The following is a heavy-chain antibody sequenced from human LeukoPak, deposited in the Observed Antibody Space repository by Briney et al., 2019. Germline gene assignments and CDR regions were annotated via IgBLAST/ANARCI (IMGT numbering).Heavy chain of an antibody. V-gene: IGHV1-2*06. J-gene: IGHJ4*02. D-gene: IGHD1-7*01. CDR2: INPNSGGT. CDR1: GYTFTDYY. Sequence: ASVKVSCKASGYTFTDYYMHRVRQAPGQGLEWMGRINPNSGGTNYAQRFQGRVTMTRDTSITTVYKELSGLRSDDTAVYYCARGTFGYWGQGTLVTVSS. CDR3: ARGTFGY.